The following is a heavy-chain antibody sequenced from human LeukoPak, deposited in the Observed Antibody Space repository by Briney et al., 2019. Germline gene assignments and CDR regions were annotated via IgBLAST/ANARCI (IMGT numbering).Heavy chain of an antibody. CDR3: ATPGGDSSGYGMWDAFDI. V-gene: IGHV3-30*02. CDR2: IRYDGSNK. J-gene: IGHJ3*02. D-gene: IGHD3-22*01. CDR1: GFTFSSYG. Sequence: PGGSLRLSCAASGFTFSSYGMHWVRQAPGKGLEWVTFIRYDGSNKYYADSVKGRFTISRDNSKNTLYLQMNSLRAEDTAVYYCATPGGDSSGYGMWDAFDIWGQGTMVTVSS.